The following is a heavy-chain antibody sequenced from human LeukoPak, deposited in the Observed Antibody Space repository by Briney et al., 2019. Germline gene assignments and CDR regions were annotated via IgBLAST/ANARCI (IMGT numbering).Heavy chain of an antibody. J-gene: IGHJ4*02. CDR2: ISSSSSYI. D-gene: IGHD3-22*01. CDR3: ARLSSGYYRPGDY. CDR1: GFTFSSYS. Sequence: PGGSLRLSCAASGFTFSSYSMNWVRQAPGKGLEWVLSISSSSSYIYYADSVKGRFTISRDNAKNSLYLQMNSLRAEDTAVYYCARLSSGYYRPGDYWGQGTLVTVSS. V-gene: IGHV3-21*01.